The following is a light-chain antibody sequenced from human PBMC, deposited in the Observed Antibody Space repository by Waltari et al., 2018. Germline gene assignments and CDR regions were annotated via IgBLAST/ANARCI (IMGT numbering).Light chain of an antibody. J-gene: IGKJ1*01. CDR2: DAS. CDR1: QGIRNA. V-gene: IGKV1-17*01. Sequence: DIQMTQSPSSLSASVGDRVTIPCRASQGIRNALGWYQQKPGKAPKRLMYDASSLQSGVPSRFSGSGSGTEFTLTISSLQPEDFATYYCLQHNSYPWTFGQGTKVEVK. CDR3: LQHNSYPWT.